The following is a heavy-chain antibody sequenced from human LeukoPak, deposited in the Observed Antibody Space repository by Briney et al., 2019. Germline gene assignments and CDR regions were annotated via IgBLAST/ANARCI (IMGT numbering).Heavy chain of an antibody. CDR1: GFTFSSYA. V-gene: IGHV3-30*04. D-gene: IGHD6-13*01. CDR3: ARDRSYSSSWYPIFDY. J-gene: IGHJ4*02. Sequence: GGSLRLSCAASGFTFSSYAMHWVRQAPGKGLEWVAVISYDGSNKYYADSVKGRFTISRDNSKNTLYLQMNSMRGVAMAVYYCARDRSYSSSWYPIFDYWGQGTLVTVSS. CDR2: ISYDGSNK.